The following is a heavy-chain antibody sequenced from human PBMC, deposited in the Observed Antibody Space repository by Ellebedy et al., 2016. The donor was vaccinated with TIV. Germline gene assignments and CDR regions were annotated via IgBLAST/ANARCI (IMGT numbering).Heavy chain of an antibody. CDR2: INHSGST. Sequence: SETLSLTCAVYGGSFSGYYWSWIRQPPGKGLEWIGEINHSGSTNYNPSLKSRVTISVDTSKNQLSLKVTSVTAADTAVYYCARVPSVVTQYFDYWGQGTLVTVSS. CDR1: GGSFSGYY. V-gene: IGHV4-34*01. D-gene: IGHD4-23*01. J-gene: IGHJ4*02. CDR3: ARVPSVVTQYFDY.